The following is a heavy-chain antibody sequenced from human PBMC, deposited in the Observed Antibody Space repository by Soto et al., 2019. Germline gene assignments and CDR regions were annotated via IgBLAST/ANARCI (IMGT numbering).Heavy chain of an antibody. V-gene: IGHV4-30-2*01. CDR3: ARVPDY. J-gene: IGHJ4*02. Sequence: QLQLQESGSGLVKPSQTLSLTCAVSGGSISSGGYSWGWIRQPPGKGLEWIGYIYHSGSTYYNPXXXXXVTXXVDRXXXXXXXXXSSVXAAXXXXXXCARVPDYWGQGTLVTVSS. D-gene: IGHD3-3*01. CDR1: GGSISSGGYS. CDR2: IYHSGST.